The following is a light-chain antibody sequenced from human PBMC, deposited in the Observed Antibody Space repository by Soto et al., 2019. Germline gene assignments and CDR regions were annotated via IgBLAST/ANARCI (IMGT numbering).Light chain of an antibody. CDR3: QQNYNFPGT. J-gene: IGKJ1*01. CDR2: AAS. CDR1: QGISTY. Sequence: IQITHSPSSLSASAVDGVTITCRASQGISTYLAWYQQKPGKAPRSLIYAASSLQSGVPSRFSGSGSGTDFTLTISSLQPEDFATYSCQQNYNFPGTCGPGTKVDIK. V-gene: IGKV1-16*01.